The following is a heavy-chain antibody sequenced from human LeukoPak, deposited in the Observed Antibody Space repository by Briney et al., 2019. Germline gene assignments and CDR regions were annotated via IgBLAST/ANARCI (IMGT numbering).Heavy chain of an antibody. V-gene: IGHV4-59*01. D-gene: IGHD5-18*01. CDR2: IYYSGST. Sequence: SETLSLTCTVSGGSISSYYWSWIRQPPGKGLEWIGYIYYSGSTNYNPSLKSRVTISVDTSKNQFSLELSSVTAADTAVYYCARVEGYSYGYAYYYCLDVWGQGTTVTVSS. CDR1: GGSISSYY. CDR3: ARVEGYSYGYAYYYCLDV. J-gene: IGHJ6*02.